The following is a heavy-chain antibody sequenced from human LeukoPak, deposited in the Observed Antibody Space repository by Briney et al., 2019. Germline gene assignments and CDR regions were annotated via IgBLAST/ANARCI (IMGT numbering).Heavy chain of an antibody. CDR3: ARDLSIAVFDY. CDR1: GFIFNNYG. V-gene: IGHV3-30*03. D-gene: IGHD6-19*01. Sequence: GGSLRLSCAASGFIFNNYGMHWVRQAPGKGLEWVAVVSFDGSNNYYADSVKGRFTISRDNSKNTLYLQMNSLRAEDTAVYFCARDLSIAVFDYWGQGTLVTVSS. CDR2: VSFDGSNN. J-gene: IGHJ4*02.